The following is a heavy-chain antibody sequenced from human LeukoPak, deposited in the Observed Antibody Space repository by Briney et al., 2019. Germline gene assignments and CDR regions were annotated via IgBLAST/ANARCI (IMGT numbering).Heavy chain of an antibody. CDR3: VRGAYSSSWLNFDY. D-gene: IGHD6-13*01. V-gene: IGHV3-74*01. CDR2: TNSDGSST. CDR1: GFTFSSYW. J-gene: IGHJ4*02. Sequence: PGGSLRLSCAASGFTFSSYWMHWVRQAPGKGLVWVSRTNSDGSSTSYADSVKGRFTISRDNSKNTLYLQMNSLRAEDTAVYYCVRGAYSSSWLNFDYWGQGTLVTVSS.